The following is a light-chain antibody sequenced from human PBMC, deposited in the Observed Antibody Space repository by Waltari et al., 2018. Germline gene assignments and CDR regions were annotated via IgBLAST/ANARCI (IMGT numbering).Light chain of an antibody. J-gene: IGKJ1*01. CDR3: QQYNGYST. CDR1: QSISNW. CDR2: KAS. Sequence: DIQMTQSPSNLSASVVDRVIITCRASQSISNWLAWYQQKPGEAPKLLIYKASSLESGVPSRFSGSGSGTEFTLTITSLQPDDFATYYCQQYNGYSTFGQGTKVEVE. V-gene: IGKV1-5*03.